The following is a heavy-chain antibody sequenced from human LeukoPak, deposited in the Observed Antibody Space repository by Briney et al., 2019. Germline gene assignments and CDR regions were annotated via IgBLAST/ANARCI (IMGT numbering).Heavy chain of an antibody. Sequence: PGGSLRLSCAASGFTFSSYAMHWVRQAPGKGLEYVSAISSNGGSTYYANSVKGRFTISRDNSKNTLYLQMGSLRAEDMAVYYCARSGITGTTGRGAFDIWGQGTMVTVSS. D-gene: IGHD1-20*01. CDR2: ISSNGGST. CDR3: ARSGITGTTGRGAFDI. V-gene: IGHV3-64*01. CDR1: GFTFSSYA. J-gene: IGHJ3*02.